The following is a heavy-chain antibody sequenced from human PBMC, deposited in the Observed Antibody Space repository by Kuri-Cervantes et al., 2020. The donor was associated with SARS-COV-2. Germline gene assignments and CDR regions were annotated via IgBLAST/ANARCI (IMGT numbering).Heavy chain of an antibody. CDR2: ISYDGSNK. V-gene: IGHV3-30*14. CDR1: GFTFSSYA. Sequence: GESLKISCAASGFTFSSYAMHWVRQAPGKGLEWVAVISYDGSNKYYADSVKGRFTISRDNSKNTLYLQMNSLRAEDTAVYYCAGALGNYWGQGTLVTVSS. J-gene: IGHJ4*02. CDR3: AGALGNY.